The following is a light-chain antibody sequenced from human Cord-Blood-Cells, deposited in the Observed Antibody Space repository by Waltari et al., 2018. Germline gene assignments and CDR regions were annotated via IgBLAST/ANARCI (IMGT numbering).Light chain of an antibody. CDR2: WAS. CDR3: QQFNSYPIT. CDR1: QSVLYSSNNKNY. Sequence: DIVMTQSPDSLAVSLGERATINCKSSQSVLYSSNNKNYLAWYQQKPGQPPKLLIYWASTRESGVPDRCSGSGSGTDFTLTISSLQAEDFATYYCQQFNSYPITFGQGTRLEIK. J-gene: IGKJ5*01. V-gene: IGKV4-1*01.